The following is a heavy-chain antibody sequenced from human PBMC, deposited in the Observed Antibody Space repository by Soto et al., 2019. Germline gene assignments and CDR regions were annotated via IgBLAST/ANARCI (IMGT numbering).Heavy chain of an antibody. CDR3: ARQEVRYFDWYAFDI. CDR1: GGSISSHY. J-gene: IGHJ3*02. V-gene: IGHV4-59*08. D-gene: IGHD3-9*01. CDR2: IFYSGST. Sequence: QVQLQESGPGLVKPSETLSLTCSVSGGSISSHYWSWIRQPPGKGLEWIGYIFYSGSTNYNPSFKSRVTISVDTSKNQFSLKLRSVTAADTAVYYCARQEVRYFDWYAFDIWGQGTMVTVSS.